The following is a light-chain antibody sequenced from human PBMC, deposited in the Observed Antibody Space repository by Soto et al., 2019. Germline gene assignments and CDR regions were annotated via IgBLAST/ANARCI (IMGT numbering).Light chain of an antibody. J-gene: IGLJ1*01. V-gene: IGLV2-8*01. CDR1: SNDVGHSSF. CDR2: EVS. CDR3: NAQADNGKHV. Sequence: QCVLTQPPSASGSPGQSVTISCTGNSNDVGHSSFISWYQQHPGKGPKLIIYEVSKRPSGVPDRFSGSKSGNTASLSVSGLQDEDEADYFCNAQADNGKHVFGTGTKLTVL.